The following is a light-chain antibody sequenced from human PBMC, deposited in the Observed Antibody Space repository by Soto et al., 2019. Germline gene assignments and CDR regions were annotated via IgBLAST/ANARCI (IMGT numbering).Light chain of an antibody. Sequence: DIQMTQSPSSLSASVGDRVTITCQASQDISNYLNWYQQKPGKAPKLLIYDASNLEIGVPSRFSGSGSGTDFTFTISSLQPEDIATYYCQQYDNPPPYTFGQGTKLEIK. J-gene: IGKJ2*01. CDR3: QQYDNPPPYT. CDR2: DAS. CDR1: QDISNY. V-gene: IGKV1-33*01.